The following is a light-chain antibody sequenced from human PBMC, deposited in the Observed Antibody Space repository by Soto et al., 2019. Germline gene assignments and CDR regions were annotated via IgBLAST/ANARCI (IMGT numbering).Light chain of an antibody. CDR2: DAS. V-gene: IGKV1-5*01. CDR3: QQYNSYSWT. Sequence: DIQMTQAPSTLSAYVGDRVTITCRASQSISYWLAWYQQKPGKAPNLLIYDASNLESGVPSRFSGSGFGTEFTLTISSLQPDDFATYYCQQYNSYSWTFGQGTKVDLK. CDR1: QSISYW. J-gene: IGKJ1*01.